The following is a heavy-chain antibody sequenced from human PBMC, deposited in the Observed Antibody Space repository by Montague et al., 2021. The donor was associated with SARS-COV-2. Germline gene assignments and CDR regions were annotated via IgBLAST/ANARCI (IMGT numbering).Heavy chain of an antibody. CDR3: ARDPLKITIFGVDNYYYDGMDV. V-gene: IGHV4-31*03. CDR2: IYYSGST. J-gene: IGHJ6*02. CDR1: GGSISSGGYY. Sequence: TLSLTCTVSGGSISSGGYYSIWLRQHPGKGLEWIVYIYYSGSTYYNPSRKSRVTISVDTSKNQFSLKLSSVTAADTAVYYCARDPLKITIFGVDNYYYDGMDVWGQGTTVTVSS. D-gene: IGHD3-3*01.